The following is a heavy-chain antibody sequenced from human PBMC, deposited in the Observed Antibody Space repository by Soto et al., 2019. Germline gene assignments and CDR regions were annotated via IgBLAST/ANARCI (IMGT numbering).Heavy chain of an antibody. V-gene: IGHV3-74*01. CDR1: GCTLSSDW. CDR2: INSDGSST. J-gene: IGHJ5*02. Sequence: GASLRLACAASGCTLSSDWMHWVRQAPGKGLVWVSRINSDGSSTSYADSVKGRFTISRDNAKNTLYLQMNSLRAEDTAVYYCARALGYYGSGPGGFQPWGQRTLVTVSS. CDR3: ARALGYYGSGPGGFQP. D-gene: IGHD3-10*01.